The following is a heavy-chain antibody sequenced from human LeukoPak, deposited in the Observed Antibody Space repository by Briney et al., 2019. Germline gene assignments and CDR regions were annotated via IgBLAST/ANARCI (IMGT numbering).Heavy chain of an antibody. Sequence: SQTLSLTCTVSGGSISSGSYYWSWIRQPAGKGLEWIGRIYTSGSTNYNPSLKSRVTIYVYTSKNQFSLNLSSVTAADTYVSYCASASSGYYYVGEGAFDIWGQGAMVTVSS. D-gene: IGHD3-22*01. J-gene: IGHJ3*02. CDR3: ASASSGYYYVGEGAFDI. V-gene: IGHV4-61*02. CDR1: GGSISSGSYY. CDR2: IYTSGST.